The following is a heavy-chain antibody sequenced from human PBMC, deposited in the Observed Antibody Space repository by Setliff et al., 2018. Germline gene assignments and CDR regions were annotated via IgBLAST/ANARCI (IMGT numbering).Heavy chain of an antibody. V-gene: IGHV3-33*01. J-gene: IGHJ3*02. CDR2: IWYDGSKK. CDR1: GFTFSSYG. CDR3: ARGGPRQGGAFDI. Sequence: SLKISCAASGFTFSSYGMYWVRQAPGKGLEWVAVIWYDGSKKYYADSVKGRLTISRDNSNNTLYLQMNSLRVEDTAVYYCARGGPRQGGAFDIWGKGTMVTVSS.